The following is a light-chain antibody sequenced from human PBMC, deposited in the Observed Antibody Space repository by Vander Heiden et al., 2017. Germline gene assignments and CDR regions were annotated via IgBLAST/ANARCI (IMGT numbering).Light chain of an antibody. CDR1: SSDIGGYNY. CDR3: CSYTSSSTLYV. J-gene: IGLJ1*01. CDR2: DVS. V-gene: IGLV2-14*03. Sequence: QSALTQPAPVSGSPGQSITISCTGSSSDIGGYNYVSWYQQHPGKAPKLMIHDVSDRPSGVSNRFSGSKSGNTASLTISGLKAEDEADYYCCSYTSSSTLYVFGTGTKVTVL.